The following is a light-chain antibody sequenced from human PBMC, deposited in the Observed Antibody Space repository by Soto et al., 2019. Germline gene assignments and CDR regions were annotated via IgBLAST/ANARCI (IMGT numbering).Light chain of an antibody. J-gene: IGKJ2*01. CDR2: SAA. CDR1: QNIATY. V-gene: IGKV1-39*01. Sequence: DIQLTQSPSSLSASVGDRVTITCRTSQNIATYLLWYQQKPGEAPKLLIYSAAILQRGVPSRFSGGGSGTDFSLTISSLQPEDFATYYCQQSYSTLYTFGQGTKVEIK. CDR3: QQSYSTLYT.